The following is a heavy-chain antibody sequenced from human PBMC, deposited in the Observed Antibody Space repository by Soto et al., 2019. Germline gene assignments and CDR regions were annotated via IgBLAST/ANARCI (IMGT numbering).Heavy chain of an antibody. CDR2: IYYSGTT. V-gene: IGHV4-39*01. D-gene: IGHD6-6*01. CDR3: SRFAARPPFEY. CDR1: GGSINSSYY. J-gene: IGHJ4*02. Sequence: ASETLSLTCIVSGGSINSSYYWGWIRQPPGKAPEWIGSIYYSGTTYYNPSPKSRVTISVDSSRNQFSLKMTSVTAPDTAVYYCSRFAARPPFEYWGQGLLVTVSS.